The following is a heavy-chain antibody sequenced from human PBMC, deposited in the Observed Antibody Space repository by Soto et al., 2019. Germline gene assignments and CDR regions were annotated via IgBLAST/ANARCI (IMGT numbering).Heavy chain of an antibody. V-gene: IGHV1-69*06. CDR3: ARDRTAVAVVWFDP. CDR2: IIPICGTA. Sequence: ASVKVSCKASGGTFSSYAISWVRQAPGQGLEWMGGIIPICGTANYAQKFQGRVTITADKSTSTAYMELSSLRSEDTAVYYCARDRTAVAVVWFDPWGQGTLVTVSS. D-gene: IGHD6-19*01. CDR1: GGTFSSYA. J-gene: IGHJ5*02.